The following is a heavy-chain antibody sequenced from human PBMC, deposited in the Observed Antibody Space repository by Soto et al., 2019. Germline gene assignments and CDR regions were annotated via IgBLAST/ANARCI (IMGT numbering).Heavy chain of an antibody. CDR2: INSDGSST. CDR3: ASRAGGDGGT. D-gene: IGHD2-21*02. CDR1: GFTFSSYW. J-gene: IGHJ1*01. V-gene: IGHV3-74*01. Sequence: GGSLRLSCAASGFTFSSYWMHWVRQAPGKGLVWVSRINSDGSSTSYADSVKGRFTISRDNAKNTLCLQMNSLRAEDTAVYYSASRAGGDGGTWRQGILVNVS.